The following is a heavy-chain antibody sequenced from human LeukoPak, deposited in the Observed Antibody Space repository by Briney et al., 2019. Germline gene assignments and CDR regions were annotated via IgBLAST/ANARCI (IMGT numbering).Heavy chain of an antibody. V-gene: IGHV1-69*05. CDR2: IIPKLGAS. J-gene: IGHJ6*03. CDR3: ARVTVLPVPFGRNFYYYMDV. CDR1: GGTFSSYG. D-gene: IGHD2-8*02. Sequence: GGTFSSYGVSWVRQVPGQGLEWMGGIIPKLGASDYAERFQGRVTMSKDESTSTASMELSSLRSEDTAIYYCARVTVLPVPFGRNFYYYMDVWDRGTTVIVSS.